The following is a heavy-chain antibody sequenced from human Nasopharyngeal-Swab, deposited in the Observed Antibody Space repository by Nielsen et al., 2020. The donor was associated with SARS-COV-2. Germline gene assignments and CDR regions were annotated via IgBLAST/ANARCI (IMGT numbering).Heavy chain of an antibody. CDR2: IIPIFGTA. D-gene: IGHD4-17*01. Sequence: WVRQAPGQGLEWMGGIIPIFGTANYARKLQGRVTITADESTSTAYMELSSLRSEDTAVYYCARDIYGDYVGYWGQGTLVTVSS. CDR3: ARDIYGDYVGY. V-gene: IGHV1-69*01. J-gene: IGHJ4*02.